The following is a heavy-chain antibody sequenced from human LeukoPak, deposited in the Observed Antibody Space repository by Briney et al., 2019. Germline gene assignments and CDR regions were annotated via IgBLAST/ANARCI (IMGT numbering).Heavy chain of an antibody. J-gene: IGHJ4*02. CDR3: ARYLGGHFDY. CDR1: GFTFSSYS. Sequence: GGSLRLSCAASGFTFSSYSMNWVRQAPGKGLEWVSYISSSSSTIYYADSVKGRFTISRDNDKNSLYLQMNRLRAEDTAVYYCARYLGGHFDYWGQGTLVTVSS. D-gene: IGHD3-16*01. CDR2: ISSSSSTI. V-gene: IGHV3-48*01.